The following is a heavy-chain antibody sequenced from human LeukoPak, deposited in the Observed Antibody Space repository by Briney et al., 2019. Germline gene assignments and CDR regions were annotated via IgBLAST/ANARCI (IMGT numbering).Heavy chain of an antibody. J-gene: IGHJ6*03. Sequence: PGGSLRLSCAASGFTFSSYAMHWVRQAPGKGLEWVAVISYDGSNKYYADSVKGRFTISRDNSKNTLYLQMNSLRAEDTAVYYCARDRARYCSSTSCSYYYYYYMDVWGKGTTVTVSS. D-gene: IGHD2-2*01. CDR2: ISYDGSNK. CDR1: GFTFSSYA. CDR3: ARDRARYCSSTSCSYYYYYYMDV. V-gene: IGHV3-30-3*01.